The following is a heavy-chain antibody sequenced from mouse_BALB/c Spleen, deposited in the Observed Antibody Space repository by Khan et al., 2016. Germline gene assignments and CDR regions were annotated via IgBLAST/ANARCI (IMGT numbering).Heavy chain of an antibody. CDR2: ISSGGSYT. V-gene: IGHV5-6-4*01. Sequence: EVELVESGGGLVKPGGSLKLSCAASGFTFSSYTMSWVRQTPEKRLEWVATISSGGSYTYYPDSVKGRFTISRDNAKNTLYLQMSSLKSEDTAMYYCTRNWADYWGQGTTLTVSS. J-gene: IGHJ2*01. CDR3: TRNWADY. D-gene: IGHD4-1*01. CDR1: GFTFSSYT.